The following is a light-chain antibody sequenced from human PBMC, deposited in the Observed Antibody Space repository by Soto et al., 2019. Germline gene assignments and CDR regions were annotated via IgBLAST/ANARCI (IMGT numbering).Light chain of an antibody. CDR2: GAS. J-gene: IGKJ2*01. CDR1: QSVISDY. Sequence: EIVLTQSPGTLSLSPGEGATLSCGASQSVISDYLAWYQQKPGQPPRLLIFGASSRPTDIPDRFSGSGSGTDFTLTIARLEPEDFGGYYCQQYGTPPFTFGQGTKLEIK. CDR3: QQYGTPPFT. V-gene: IGKV3-20*01.